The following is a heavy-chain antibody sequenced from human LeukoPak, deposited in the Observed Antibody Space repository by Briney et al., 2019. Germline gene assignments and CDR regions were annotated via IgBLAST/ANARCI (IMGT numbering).Heavy chain of an antibody. CDR1: GFTFSSYS. J-gene: IGHJ3*02. V-gene: IGHV3-48*04. D-gene: IGHD3-10*01. CDR2: ISSSSSTI. CDR3: AREGVGHAFDI. Sequence: GGSLRLSCAASGFTFSSYSMNWVRQAPGKGLEWVSYISSSSSTIYYADSVKGRFTISRDNAKNSLYLQMNSLRAEDTAVYYCAREGVGHAFDIWGQGTMVTVSS.